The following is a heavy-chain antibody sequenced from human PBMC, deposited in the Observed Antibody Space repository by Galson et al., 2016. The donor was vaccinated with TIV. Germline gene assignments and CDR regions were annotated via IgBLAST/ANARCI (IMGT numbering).Heavy chain of an antibody. CDR2: FYRSGNS. Sequence: TLSLTCPVSGASIRGGNYYWSWIRQSAGKGLEWIGRFYRSGNSDYKPSLRWRVTISGDKSKNQVSLTLPSVTAADTAVYYCARASFGSGTYYHYFDFWGPGILVTASS. CDR1: GASIRGGNYY. CDR3: ARASFGSGTYYHYFDF. D-gene: IGHD3-10*01. V-gene: IGHV4-61*02. J-gene: IGHJ4*02.